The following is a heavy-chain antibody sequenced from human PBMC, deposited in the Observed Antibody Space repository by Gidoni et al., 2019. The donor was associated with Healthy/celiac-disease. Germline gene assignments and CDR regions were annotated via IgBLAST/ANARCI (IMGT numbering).Heavy chain of an antibody. CDR1: GYTFTSYD. V-gene: IGHV1-8*01. CDR3: ARVFDSSGYDGFDY. Sequence: QVQLVQSGAEVKKPGASVKVSCKASGYTFTSYDINWVRQATGQGLEWMGWMNPNSGNTGYAQKFQGRVTMTRNTSISTAYMELSSLRSEDTAVYYCARVFDSSGYDGFDYWGQGTLVTVSS. D-gene: IGHD3-22*01. J-gene: IGHJ4*02. CDR2: MNPNSGNT.